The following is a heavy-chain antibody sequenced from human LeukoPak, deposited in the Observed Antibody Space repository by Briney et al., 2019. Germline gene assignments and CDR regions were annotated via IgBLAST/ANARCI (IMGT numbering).Heavy chain of an antibody. Sequence: SQSLSLTCAVSVGSISSGGYSWSWIRQPPGKGLEWIGYIYHSGSTYYNPSLKSRVTISVDRSKNQFSLKLSSVTAVDTAVYYCARKENVYYYFDYWGQGTLVTVSS. J-gene: IGHJ4*02. V-gene: IGHV4-30-2*01. D-gene: IGHD3-10*01. CDR2: IYHSGST. CDR3: ARKENVYYYFDY. CDR1: VGSISSGGYS.